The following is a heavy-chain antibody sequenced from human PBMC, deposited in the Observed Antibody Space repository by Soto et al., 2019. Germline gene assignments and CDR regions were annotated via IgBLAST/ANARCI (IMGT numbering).Heavy chain of an antibody. V-gene: IGHV4-31*03. D-gene: IGHD1-26*01. CDR2: VFYSGST. J-gene: IGHJ4*02. Sequence: QVQLQESGPGLVKPSQTLSLTCTVSGGSISSGGSYWSWIRQHPGKGLEWIGDVFYSGSTYYNPSLKGRVTISVDTTKNQFSLRLSSVTAADTAVYYCAGIYSGSPGGTLRYWGQGTLVTVSS. CDR3: AGIYSGSPGGTLRY. CDR1: GGSISSGGSY.